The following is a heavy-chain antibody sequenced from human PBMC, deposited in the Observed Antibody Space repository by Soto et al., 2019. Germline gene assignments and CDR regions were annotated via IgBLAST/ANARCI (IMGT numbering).Heavy chain of an antibody. CDR3: ATRSAMVTGAFDI. CDR2: VYNSGST. D-gene: IGHD5-18*01. CDR1: GGSISGSSYY. Sequence: SETLSLTCIVSGGSISGSSYYWGWIRQPPGKGLEWIGNVYNSGSTYYNPSLKSRVTISVDTSKNQFSLKLSSVTAADTAVYYCATRSAMVTGAFDIWGQGTMVTVSS. J-gene: IGHJ3*02. V-gene: IGHV4-39*01.